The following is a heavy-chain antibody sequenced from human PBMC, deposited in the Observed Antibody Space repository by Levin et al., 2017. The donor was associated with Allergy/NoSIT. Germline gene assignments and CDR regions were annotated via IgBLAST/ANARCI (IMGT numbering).Heavy chain of an antibody. J-gene: IGHJ5*01. Sequence: PSETLSLTCSVSGGPVNSGSYYWSWIRQPPGKGLEWIGSVYYSGTTNYNPSLKRRASITIDTSKNQFSLTLSSLTAAETAVYYCTRDRGSSGWFESWGQGTLVTVSS. CDR3: TRDRGSSGWFES. CDR2: VYYSGTT. V-gene: IGHV4-61*01. D-gene: IGHD3-22*01. CDR1: GGPVNSGSYY.